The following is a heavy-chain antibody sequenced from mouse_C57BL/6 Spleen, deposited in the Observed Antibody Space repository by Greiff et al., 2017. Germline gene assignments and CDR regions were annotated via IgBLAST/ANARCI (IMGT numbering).Heavy chain of an antibody. J-gene: IGHJ4*01. Sequence: EVQVVESGGGLVQPGGSLSLSCAASGFTFTDYYMSWVRQPPGKALEWLGFIRNKANGYTTEYSASVKGRFTISRDNSQSILYLQMNALRAEDSATYYCASSPYYYGSSPYYYAMDYWGQGTSVTVSS. CDR3: ASSPYYYGSSPYYYAMDY. D-gene: IGHD1-1*01. CDR2: IRNKANGYTT. CDR1: GFTFTDYY. V-gene: IGHV7-3*01.